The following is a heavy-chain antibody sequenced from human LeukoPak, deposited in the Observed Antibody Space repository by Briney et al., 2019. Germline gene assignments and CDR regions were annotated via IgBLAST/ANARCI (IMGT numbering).Heavy chain of an antibody. CDR1: GFTFSRYG. Sequence: GGSLRLSCAASGFTFSRYGMHWVRQAPGKGLEWVAVIAHDRNEKYYADSVKGRFTISRDNSKNTVDLQMNSLRGDDTAVYYCARETGYGDYGGHFDHWGQGTLVTVSS. D-gene: IGHD4-17*01. J-gene: IGHJ4*02. CDR2: IAHDRNEK. V-gene: IGHV3-30*03. CDR3: ARETGYGDYGGHFDH.